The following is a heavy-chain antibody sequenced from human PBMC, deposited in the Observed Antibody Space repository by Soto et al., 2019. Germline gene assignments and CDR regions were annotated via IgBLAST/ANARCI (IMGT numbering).Heavy chain of an antibody. CDR1: GGSISSGGYY. V-gene: IGHV4-31*03. Sequence: QVQLQESGPGLVKPLQTLSLTCTVSGGSISSGGYYWSWIRQHPGKGLEWIGYIYYSGSTYYNPSLKSRVTISVDTYKNLFSLKLSSVTAADTAVYYCARSPPGTTVTTQYYYYYKDVWGKGTTVTVSS. CDR2: IYYSGST. CDR3: ARSPPGTTVTTQYYYYYKDV. J-gene: IGHJ6*03. D-gene: IGHD4-4*01.